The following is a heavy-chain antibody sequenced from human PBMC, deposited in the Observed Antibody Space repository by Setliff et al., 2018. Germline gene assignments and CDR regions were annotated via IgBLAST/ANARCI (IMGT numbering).Heavy chain of an antibody. Sequence: SVKVSCKASGYTFGAHYIHWVRQAPGRGLEWMGWINPKSGGTRYAQKFQGRVTMTRDTSISTAYMELSSLRSDDTAVYYCARFSGHNYGSFDSWGQGTLVTVSS. CDR3: ARFSGHNYGSFDS. J-gene: IGHJ4*02. V-gene: IGHV1-2*02. D-gene: IGHD5-18*01. CDR1: GYTFGAHY. CDR2: INPKSGGT.